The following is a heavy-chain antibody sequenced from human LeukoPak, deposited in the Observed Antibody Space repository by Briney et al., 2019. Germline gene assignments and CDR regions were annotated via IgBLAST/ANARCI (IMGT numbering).Heavy chain of an antibody. Sequence: GGSLRLSCSASGFTFTSYSMNWVRQAPGKGLEWVSTISGGGGSTYYADSVKGRFTISRDNSKNTLYLQVNSLRAEDTAVYYCAKGGKWDVTPFDYWGQGTLVTVSS. CDR1: GFTFTSYS. V-gene: IGHV3-23*01. CDR2: ISGGGGST. CDR3: AKGGKWDVTPFDY. J-gene: IGHJ4*02. D-gene: IGHD1-26*01.